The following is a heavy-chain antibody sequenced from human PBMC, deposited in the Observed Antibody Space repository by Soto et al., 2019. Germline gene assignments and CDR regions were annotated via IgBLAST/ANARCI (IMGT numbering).Heavy chain of an antibody. CDR3: ARESFLVATIKNYFDY. Sequence: SQTLSLTRAISGDSVSSNSAAWNWIRQSPSRGLEWLGRTYYRSKWYNDYAVSVKSRITINPDTSKNQFSLQLNSVTPEDTAVYYCARESFLVATIKNYFDYWGQGTLVTVSS. V-gene: IGHV6-1*01. CDR1: GDSVSSNSAA. D-gene: IGHD5-12*01. J-gene: IGHJ4*02. CDR2: TYYRSKWYN.